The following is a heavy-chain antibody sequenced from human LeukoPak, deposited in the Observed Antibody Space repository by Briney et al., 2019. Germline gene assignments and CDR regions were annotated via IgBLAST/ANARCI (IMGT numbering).Heavy chain of an antibody. V-gene: IGHV3-7*01. Sequence: PSGTLSLTCAVSGGSISSSNWWSWVRQAPGKGLEWVANIKQDGSEKYYVDSVKGRFTISRDNAKNSLYLQMNSLRAEDTAVYYCAWSGSYTPPAFDPWGQGTLVTVSS. J-gene: IGHJ5*02. D-gene: IGHD1-26*01. CDR3: AWSGSYTPPAFDP. CDR2: IKQDGSEK. CDR1: GGSISSSNW.